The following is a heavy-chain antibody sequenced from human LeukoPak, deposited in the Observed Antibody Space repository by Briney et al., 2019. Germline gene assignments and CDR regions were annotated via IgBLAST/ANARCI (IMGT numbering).Heavy chain of an antibody. CDR3: ARMQLWFGELLHYFDY. V-gene: IGHV3-7*01. Sequence: GGSLRLSCAASGFTFSDYYMGWIRQAPGKGLEWVANIKQDGSEKYYVDSVKGRFTISRDNAKNSLYLQMNSLRAEDTAVYYCARMQLWFGELLHYFDYWGQGTLVTVSS. D-gene: IGHD3-10*01. CDR2: IKQDGSEK. J-gene: IGHJ4*02. CDR1: GFTFSDYY.